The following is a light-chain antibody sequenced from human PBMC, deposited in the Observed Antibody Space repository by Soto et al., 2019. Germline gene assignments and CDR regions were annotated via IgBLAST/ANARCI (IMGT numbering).Light chain of an antibody. CDR2: RNN. CDR1: SSNIGSNY. J-gene: IGLJ1*01. Sequence: QSVLTQPPSASGTPGQRVTISCSGSSSNIGSNYVYWYQQLPGTAPKLLIYRNNQRPSGVPDRFSGSRSGTSASLAISGLRSEDEADYYCAAWDDRLYVFGTGTKLTVL. V-gene: IGLV1-47*01. CDR3: AAWDDRLYV.